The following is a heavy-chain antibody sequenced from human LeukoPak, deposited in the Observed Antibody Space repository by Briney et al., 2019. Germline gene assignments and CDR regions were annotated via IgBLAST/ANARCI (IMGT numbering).Heavy chain of an antibody. Sequence: PSETLSLTCTVSGGSISSSSFFWAWIRQPPGKGLEWIGTVSYSGTTYYSPSLKSRVTISVDTSKNQFSLKLSSVTAADTAVYYCARGRRRKFDYWGQGTLVTVSS. CDR1: GGSISSSSFF. CDR3: ARGRRRKFDY. J-gene: IGHJ4*02. V-gene: IGHV4-39*01. CDR2: VSYSGTT.